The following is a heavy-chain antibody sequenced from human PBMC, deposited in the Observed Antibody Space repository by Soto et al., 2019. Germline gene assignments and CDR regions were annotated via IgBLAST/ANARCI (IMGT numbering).Heavy chain of an antibody. V-gene: IGHV1-3*01. Sequence: QVQLVQSGAEVKKPGASVKVSCKASGYIFTAYNIHWVRQAPGQGLEWMGWINVGNGKTIYSQRLQGRVTLTRDTSASTGYMELNSLSSEDTAVYYCARDETDWGQGTLVTVSS. CDR2: INVGNGKT. CDR3: ARDETD. J-gene: IGHJ4*02. CDR1: GYIFTAYN. D-gene: IGHD1-1*01.